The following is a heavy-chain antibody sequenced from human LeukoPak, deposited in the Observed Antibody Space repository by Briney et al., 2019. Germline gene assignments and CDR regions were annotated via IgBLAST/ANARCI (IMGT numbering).Heavy chain of an antibody. CDR1: GYTFRNYG. CDR2: ISANNGNT. Sequence: ASVNVSCKASGYTFRNYGISWVRQAPGQGPEWMGWISANNGNTNYAQKLQGRVTMTTDTSTSTAYMELRSLRSDDTAVYYCARRGYTSSWNYFDYWGQGTLVTVSS. J-gene: IGHJ4*02. D-gene: IGHD6-13*01. CDR3: ARRGYTSSWNYFDY. V-gene: IGHV1-18*01.